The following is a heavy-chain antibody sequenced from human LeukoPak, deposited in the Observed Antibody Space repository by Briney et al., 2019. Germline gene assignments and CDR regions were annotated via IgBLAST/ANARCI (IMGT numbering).Heavy chain of an antibody. V-gene: IGHV4-59*01. D-gene: IGHD2-15*01. CDR1: GGSISSYY. CDR3: ARDALYCSGGSCYSNWFDP. CDR2: IYYSGST. Sequence: SETLSLTCTVTGGSISSYYWSWIRQPPGKGLEWIGYIYYSGSTNSNPSLKIRVTISVDTSKNQLSLKPSSVTAADTAVYYCARDALYCSGGSCYSNWFDPWGQGTLVTVSS. J-gene: IGHJ5*02.